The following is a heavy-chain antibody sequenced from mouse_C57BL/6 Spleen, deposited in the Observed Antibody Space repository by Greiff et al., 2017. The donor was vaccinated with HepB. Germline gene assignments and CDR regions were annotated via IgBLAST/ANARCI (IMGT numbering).Heavy chain of an antibody. J-gene: IGHJ4*01. CDR3: ARIAYDYDAMDY. D-gene: IGHD2-10*02. Sequence: EVKLQESGPGLVKPSQSLSLTCSVTGYSITSGYYWNWIRQFPGNKLEWMGYISYDGSNNYNPSLKNRISITRDTSKNQFFLKLNSVTTEDTATYYCARIAYDYDAMDYWGQGTSVTVSS. CDR1: GYSITSGYY. V-gene: IGHV3-6*01. CDR2: ISYDGSN.